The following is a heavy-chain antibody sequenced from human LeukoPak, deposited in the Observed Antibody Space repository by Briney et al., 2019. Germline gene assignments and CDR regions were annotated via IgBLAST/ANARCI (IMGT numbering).Heavy chain of an antibody. Sequence: PSETLSLTCTVSGGSISSSSYYWGWIRQPPGEGLEWIGSIYYSGSTYYNPSLKSRVTISVDTSKNQFSLKLCSVTAADTAVYYCARVTYYYDSSGPYYFDYWGQGTLVTVSS. J-gene: IGHJ4*02. CDR1: GGSISSSSYY. D-gene: IGHD3-22*01. V-gene: IGHV4-39*01. CDR3: ARVTYYYDSSGPYYFDY. CDR2: IYYSGST.